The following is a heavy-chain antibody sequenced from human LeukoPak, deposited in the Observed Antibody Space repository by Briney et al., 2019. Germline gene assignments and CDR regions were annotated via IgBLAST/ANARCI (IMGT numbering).Heavy chain of an antibody. CDR2: IYYSGTT. Sequence: SETLSLTCTVSGGSISSYYWSWIRQPPGKGPERIGYIYYSGTTNYNPSLKSRVTISVDTSKNQFSLKLNSVTAADTAVYYCARLASSGWSHCDYWGQGTLVTVSS. CDR3: ARLASSGWSHCDY. CDR1: GGSISSYY. V-gene: IGHV4-59*08. J-gene: IGHJ4*02. D-gene: IGHD6-19*01.